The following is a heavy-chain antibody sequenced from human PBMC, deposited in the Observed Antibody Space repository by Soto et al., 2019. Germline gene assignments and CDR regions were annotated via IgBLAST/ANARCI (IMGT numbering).Heavy chain of an antibody. D-gene: IGHD4-17*01. J-gene: IGHJ3*02. CDR1: GYTFTSYG. Sequence: QVQLVQSGAEVKKPRASVKVSCKASGYTFTSYGISWVRQAPGQGLEWMGWISAYNGNTNYAQNLDGRVTMTIDTSTSTVYRELRSLSSDDTAVYYCARGRTTVSRYDAFDIWCQGTMFTVSS. CDR3: ARGRTTVSRYDAFDI. CDR2: ISAYNGNT. V-gene: IGHV1-18*01.